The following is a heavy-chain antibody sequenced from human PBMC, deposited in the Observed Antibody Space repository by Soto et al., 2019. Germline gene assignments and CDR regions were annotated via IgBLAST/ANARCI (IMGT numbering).Heavy chain of an antibody. CDR1: GYTFTSYG. J-gene: IGHJ4*02. CDR3: ARGSPFDN. Sequence: QVQLVQSGAEVKKTGASVKVSCKASGYTFTSYGLSWVRQAPGQGLEWMGWISGYNGDINYAPKLQGRVTITRDTSTSTAYMELRSLRSDDTAVYFCARGSPFDNWGQGTLITVSS. V-gene: IGHV1-18*01. CDR2: ISGYNGDI.